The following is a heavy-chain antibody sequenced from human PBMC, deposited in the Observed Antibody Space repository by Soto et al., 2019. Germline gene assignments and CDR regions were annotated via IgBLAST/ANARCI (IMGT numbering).Heavy chain of an antibody. D-gene: IGHD1-20*01. V-gene: IGHV3-66*02. J-gene: IGHJ3*02. CDR2: IYSGGST. CDR3: ARRYKFSDAFDI. CDR1: GFTVSSNY. Sequence: GGSLRLSCAVSGFTVSSNYMSWVRQAPGKGLEWVSVIYSGGSTYYADSVKGRFTISRDNSKNTLYLQMNSLRAEDTAVYYCARRYKFSDAFDIWGQGTMVTVSS.